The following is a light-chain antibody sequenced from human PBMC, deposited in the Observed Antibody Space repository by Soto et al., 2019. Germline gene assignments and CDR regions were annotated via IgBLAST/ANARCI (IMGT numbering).Light chain of an antibody. CDR3: QQSYSTPRGT. CDR1: QSSSSY. V-gene: IGKV1-39*01. Sequence: DIQMRQSRSSLSASVGDRVTITCRASQSSSSYLNWYQQKPGKAPKLLIYAASSLQSGVPSRFSGSGSGTDFTLTISSLQPEDFATYYCQQSYSTPRGTFGGGTKVEIK. CDR2: AAS. J-gene: IGKJ4*01.